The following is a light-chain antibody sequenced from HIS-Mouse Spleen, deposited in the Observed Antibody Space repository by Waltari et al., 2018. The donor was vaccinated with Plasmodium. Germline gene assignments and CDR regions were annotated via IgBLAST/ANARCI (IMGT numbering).Light chain of an antibody. V-gene: IGLV1-47*01. J-gene: IGLJ3*02. CDR2: RNN. Sequence: QSVLTQPPSASGTPGQRVTIPCSGRRPNIGSHFLYWYQQRPGTAPKLLIYRNNQRPSGVPDRFSGSKSGTSASLAISGLRSEDEADYYCAAWDDSLSGRVFGGGTKLTVL. CDR1: RPNIGSHF. CDR3: AAWDDSLSGRV.